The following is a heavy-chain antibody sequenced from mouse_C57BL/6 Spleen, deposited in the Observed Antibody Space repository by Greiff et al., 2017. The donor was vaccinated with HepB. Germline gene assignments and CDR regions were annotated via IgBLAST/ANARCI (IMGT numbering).Heavy chain of an antibody. CDR2: IDPNSGVT. CDR1: GYTFTSYW. V-gene: IGHV1-72*01. CDR3: ARTDSFDY. J-gene: IGHJ2*01. Sequence: KQSCNASGYTFTSYWMHWVKQRPGRGLEWIGRIDPNSGVTKYNEKIKSKATLTVDKPSSTAYMQVSSLTSEDSAVYYCARTDSFDYWGQGTTLTVSS.